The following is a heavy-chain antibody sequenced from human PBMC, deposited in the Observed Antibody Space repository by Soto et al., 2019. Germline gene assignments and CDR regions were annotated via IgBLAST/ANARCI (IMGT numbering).Heavy chain of an antibody. Sequence: ASVKVSCKASGYTFTGYYMHWVRQAPGQGLEWMGWINPNSGGTNYAQKFQGWVTMTRDTSISTAYMELSRLRSDDTAVYYCARGLNYYDFWSGYSVYYGMDVWGQGTTVTVSS. J-gene: IGHJ6*02. CDR2: INPNSGGT. CDR1: GYTFTGYY. CDR3: ARGLNYYDFWSGYSVYYGMDV. V-gene: IGHV1-2*04. D-gene: IGHD3-3*01.